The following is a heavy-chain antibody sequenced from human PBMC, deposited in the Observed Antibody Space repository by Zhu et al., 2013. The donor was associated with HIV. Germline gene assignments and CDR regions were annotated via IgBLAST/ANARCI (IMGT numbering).Heavy chain of an antibody. D-gene: IGHD3-3*01. J-gene: IGHJ3*02. CDR3: ARGRYYDFWSGYSDAFDI. V-gene: IGHV1-8*03. CDR2: MNPNSGNT. Sequence: QVQLVQSGAEVKKPGASVKVSCKASGYTFTGYYMHWVRQATGQGLEWMGWMNPNSGNTGYAQKFQGRVTITRNTSISTAYMELSSLRSEDTAVYYCARGRYYDFWSGYSDAFDIWGQGTMVTVSS. CDR1: GYTFTGYY.